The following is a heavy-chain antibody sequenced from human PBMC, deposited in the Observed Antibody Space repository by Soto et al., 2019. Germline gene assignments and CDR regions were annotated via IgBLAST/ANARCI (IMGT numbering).Heavy chain of an antibody. CDR3: ARIPVDTYMIYWSDP. Sequence: SETLSLICSVSGDSVSSGDYYWSWIRQPPGKGLEWIGHVYFSGSTNYIPSLKSRLTMSVETAKNQFSLKLNSVTAADTAVYYCARIPVDTYMIYWSDPWGQGTQVTVSS. J-gene: IGHJ5*02. D-gene: IGHD3-16*01. CDR2: VYFSGST. V-gene: IGHV4-61*08. CDR1: GDSVSSGDYY.